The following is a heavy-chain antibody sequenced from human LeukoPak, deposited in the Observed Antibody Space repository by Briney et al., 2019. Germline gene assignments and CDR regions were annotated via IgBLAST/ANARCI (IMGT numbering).Heavy chain of an antibody. CDR1: GFTFSSYW. CDR3: ARRNAMDV. Sequence: PGGSLRLSCAASGFTFSSYWMHWVRQAPGKGLVWVSCLNSDGSTTSYADSVKGRFTISRDNAKNTLYLQMNSLRAEDTAVYYCARRNAMDVWGQGTTVIVFS. CDR2: LNSDGSTT. V-gene: IGHV3-74*01. J-gene: IGHJ6*02.